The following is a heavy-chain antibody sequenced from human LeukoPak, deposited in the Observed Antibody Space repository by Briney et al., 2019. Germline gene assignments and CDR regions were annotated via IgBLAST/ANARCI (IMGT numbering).Heavy chain of an antibody. D-gene: IGHD1-14*01. CDR2: INYDGSDK. Sequence: GGSLRLSCAASGFSFRHYGMHWVRQAPGKGLEWVAFINYDGSDKYYADSVKGRFTISRDNSKNTLYLEINSLSADDTAVYYCATTDTTCYWGQGTLVTVSS. V-gene: IGHV3-30*02. CDR1: GFSFRHYG. J-gene: IGHJ4*02. CDR3: ATTDTTCY.